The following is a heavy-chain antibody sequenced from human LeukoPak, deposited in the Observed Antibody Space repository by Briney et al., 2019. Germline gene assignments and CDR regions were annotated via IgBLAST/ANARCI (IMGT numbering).Heavy chain of an antibody. J-gene: IGHJ4*02. CDR2: IHSAGSLK. D-gene: IGHD2-21*02. CDR3: AIWVGPGQAAVVTDAGGY. V-gene: IGHV3-48*01. CDR1: GFTFSSYS. Sequence: GGSLRLSCTASGFTFSSYSFNWVRQAPGEGLEWVSYIHSAGSLKYYTNSVKGRFTISRDNARNSVFLQMDGLSAQDTAVYYCAIWVGPGQAAVVTDAGGYWGQGTPVTVSS.